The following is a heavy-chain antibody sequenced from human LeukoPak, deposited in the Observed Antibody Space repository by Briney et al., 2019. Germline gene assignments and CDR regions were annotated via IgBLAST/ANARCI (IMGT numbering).Heavy chain of an antibody. Sequence: GGSLRLSCAASGFTLSDHYMDWVRQAPGKGLEWVGRTRNKANSYTTEYAASVKGRFTISRDDSKNSLYLQMNSLKTEDTAVYYCARVATIFGVVLYYFDYWGQGTLVTVSS. CDR3: ARVATIFGVVLYYFDY. V-gene: IGHV3-72*01. CDR1: GFTLSDHY. J-gene: IGHJ4*02. CDR2: TRNKANSYTT. D-gene: IGHD3-3*01.